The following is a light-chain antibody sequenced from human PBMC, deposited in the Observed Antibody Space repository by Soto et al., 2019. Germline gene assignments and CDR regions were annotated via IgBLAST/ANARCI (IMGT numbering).Light chain of an antibody. CDR1: QSVSSY. CDR3: EQRRTAAFT. Sequence: EIVWIQSPGTLSVSPEGVATLACRASQSVSSYLAWYQQKPGQAPRLLIYDASNRATGIPARFSGSGSGTAHALTISTRHAEESAVPFYEQRRTAAFTFGGGTKVDIK. V-gene: IGKV3-11*01. CDR2: DAS. J-gene: IGKJ4*01.